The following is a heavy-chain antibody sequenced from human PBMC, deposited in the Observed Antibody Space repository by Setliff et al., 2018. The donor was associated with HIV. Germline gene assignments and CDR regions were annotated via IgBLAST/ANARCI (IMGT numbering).Heavy chain of an antibody. D-gene: IGHD2-2*01. Sequence: SETLSLTCTVSGGPISSHYWSWIRQPPGKGLEWIGYIYNSRSTNYNPSLKSRVTISVDTSKHQFSLKLNSMTAADTAVYFCARKVGGDFDYWGQGTLVTVSS. CDR2: IYNSRST. CDR3: ARKVGGDFDY. V-gene: IGHV4-59*11. J-gene: IGHJ4*02. CDR1: GGPISSHY.